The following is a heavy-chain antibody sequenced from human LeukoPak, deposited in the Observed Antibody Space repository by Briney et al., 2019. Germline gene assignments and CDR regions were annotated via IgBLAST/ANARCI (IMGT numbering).Heavy chain of an antibody. D-gene: IGHD2-21*02. CDR3: ASGRVVTATPGYFDL. J-gene: IGHJ2*01. V-gene: IGHV5-51*01. Sequence: GESLKISCKGSGYSFTSYWIGWVRQMPGKGLEWIGIIYPGDSDTRYSPSFQGQVTISADKSISTAYLQWSSLKASDTAMYHCASGRVVTATPGYFDLWGRGTLVTVSS. CDR1: GYSFTSYW. CDR2: IYPGDSDT.